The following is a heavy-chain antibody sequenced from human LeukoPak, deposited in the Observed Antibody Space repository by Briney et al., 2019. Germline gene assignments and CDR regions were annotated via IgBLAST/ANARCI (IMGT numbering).Heavy chain of an antibody. V-gene: IGHV3-30-3*01. CDR3: ASLATVVTRGWGTAY. CDR1: GFTFSSYA. Sequence: GRSLRLSCAASGFTFSSYAMHWVRQAPGKGLEWVAVISYDGSNKYYADSVKGRFTISRDNSKNTLYLQMNSLRAEDTAVYYCASLATVVTRGWGTAYWGQGTLVTVSS. J-gene: IGHJ4*02. CDR2: ISYDGSNK. D-gene: IGHD4-23*01.